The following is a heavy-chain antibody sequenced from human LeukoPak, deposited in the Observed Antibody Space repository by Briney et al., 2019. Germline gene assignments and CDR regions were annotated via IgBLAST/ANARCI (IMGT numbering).Heavy chain of an antibody. J-gene: IGHJ4*02. V-gene: IGHV4-59*01. Sequence: SETLSLTCTVSGVSISSYYWSWIRQPPGKGLEWIAFFHHCGTTNYNPSLNSRVSISLDTSKNQFSLKLTSVTAADTAVYYCASILYGASGFDYWGQGTQVTVSS. CDR1: GVSISSYY. CDR3: ASILYGASGFDY. D-gene: IGHD4/OR15-4a*01. CDR2: FHHCGTT.